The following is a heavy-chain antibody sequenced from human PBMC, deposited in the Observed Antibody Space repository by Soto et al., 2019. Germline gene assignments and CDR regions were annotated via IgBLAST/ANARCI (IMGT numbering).Heavy chain of an antibody. CDR3: TAARKGIAAAGTFWI. J-gene: IGHJ3*02. D-gene: IGHD6-13*01. V-gene: IGHV3-49*03. CDR2: IRSKAYGGTT. Sequence: PGGPLRLSCTASGFTFGDYAMSWFRQAPGKGLEWVGFIRSKAYGGTTEYAASVKGRFTISRDDSKSIAYLQMNSLKTEDTAVYYCTAARKGIAAAGTFWIWGQGTMVTVSS. CDR1: GFTFGDYA.